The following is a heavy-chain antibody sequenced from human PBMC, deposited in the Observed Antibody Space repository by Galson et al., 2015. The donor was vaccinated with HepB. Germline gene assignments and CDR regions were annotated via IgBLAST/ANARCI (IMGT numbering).Heavy chain of an antibody. CDR3: AKGYSGTSSGLGDD. J-gene: IGHJ4*02. CDR2: ISGAGSPT. D-gene: IGHD1-26*01. V-gene: IGHV3-23*01. CDR1: GFSFRTFA. Sequence: SLRLSCATSGFSFRTFAMSWVRQAPGKGLEWVSSISGAGSPTYYADSVQGRFIISRDNSKNTMYLRMSSLRAEDTAIYYCAKGYSGTSSGLGDDWGQGTLVTVSS.